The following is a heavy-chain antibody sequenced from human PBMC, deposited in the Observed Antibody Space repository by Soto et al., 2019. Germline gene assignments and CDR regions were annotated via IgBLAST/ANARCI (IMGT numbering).Heavy chain of an antibody. Sequence: PSETLSLTCAVSTNSISSGYYWGWIRQSPGKGLEWIGSIYHTGRSYFNPSLKSRVTISVDTSTNQFSLELTSVAAADAAVYYCARMNDGFWSGYYEGYFDYWGQGILVTVSS. J-gene: IGHJ4*02. D-gene: IGHD3-3*01. CDR1: TNSISSGYY. CDR2: IYHTGRS. CDR3: ARMNDGFWSGYYEGYFDY. V-gene: IGHV4-38-2*01.